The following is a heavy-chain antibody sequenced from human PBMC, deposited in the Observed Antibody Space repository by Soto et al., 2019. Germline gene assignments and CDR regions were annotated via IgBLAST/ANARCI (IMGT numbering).Heavy chain of an antibody. D-gene: IGHD3-22*01. CDR2: IIPISGTA. CDR3: ARDVYGYDSSGYNGDY. V-gene: IGHV1-69*01. J-gene: IGHJ4*02. CDR1: GGTFSSYA. Sequence: QVQLVQSGAEVKKPGSSVKVSCKASGGTFSSYAISWVRQAPGQGLEWMGGIIPISGTANYAQKFQGRVTITADESMSTAYMELSSLRSEDTAVYYCARDVYGYDSSGYNGDYWGQGTLVTVSS.